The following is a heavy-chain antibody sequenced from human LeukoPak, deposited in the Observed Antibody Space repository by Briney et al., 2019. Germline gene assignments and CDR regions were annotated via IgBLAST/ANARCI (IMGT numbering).Heavy chain of an antibody. V-gene: IGHV7-4-1*02. J-gene: IGHJ4*02. CDR3: ARGARWDYDILTGYYGGDY. CDR2: INTNTGNP. D-gene: IGHD3-9*01. Sequence: GASVKVSCKASGYTFTSYGISWVRQAPGQGLEWMGWINTNTGNPTYAQGFTGRFVFSLDTSVSTAYLQISSLKAEDTAVYYCARGARWDYDILTGYYGGDYWGQGTLVTVSS. CDR1: GYTFTSYG.